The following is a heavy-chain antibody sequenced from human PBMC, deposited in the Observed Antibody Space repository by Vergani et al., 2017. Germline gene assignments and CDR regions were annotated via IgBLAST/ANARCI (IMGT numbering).Heavy chain of an antibody. CDR3: ARVLSIAAAGGYFDY. CDR2: INPSGGST. D-gene: IGHD6-13*01. J-gene: IGHJ4*02. Sequence: QVQLVQSGAEVKKPGASVKVSCKASGYTFTSYYMHWVRQAPGQGLEWMGIINPSGGSTSYAQKFQGRVTMTRDTSTSTVYMELSSLRSEDTAVYYCARVLSIAAAGGYFDYWGQGTLATVSS. V-gene: IGHV1-46*01. CDR1: GYTFTSYY.